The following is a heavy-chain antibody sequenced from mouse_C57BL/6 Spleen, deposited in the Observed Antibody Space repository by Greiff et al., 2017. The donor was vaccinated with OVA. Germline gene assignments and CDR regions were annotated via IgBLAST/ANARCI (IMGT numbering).Heavy chain of an antibody. J-gene: IGHJ3*01. Sequence: EVHLVESGEGLVKPGGSLKLSCAASGFTFSSYAMSWVRQTPEKRLEWVAYISSGGDYIYYADTVKGRFTISRDNARNTLYLQMSSLKSEDTAMYYCTRESYEAWFAYWGQGTLVTVSA. CDR3: TRESYEAWFAY. CDR2: ISSGGDYI. V-gene: IGHV5-9-1*02. CDR1: GFTFSSYA. D-gene: IGHD2-3*01.